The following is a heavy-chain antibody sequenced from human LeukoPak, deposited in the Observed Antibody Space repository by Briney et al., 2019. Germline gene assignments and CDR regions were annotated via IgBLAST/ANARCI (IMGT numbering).Heavy chain of an antibody. J-gene: IGHJ6*03. CDR3: AKDWGGVAAAGYYYYMDV. CDR1: GFTFDDYT. CDR2: ISWDGGST. V-gene: IGHV3-43*01. D-gene: IGHD6-13*01. Sequence: GGSLRLSCAASGFTFDDYTMHWVRQAPGKGLGWVSLISWDGGSTYYADSVKGRFTISRDNSKNSLYLQMNSLRTEDTALYYCAKDWGGVAAAGYYYYMDVWGKGTTVTISS.